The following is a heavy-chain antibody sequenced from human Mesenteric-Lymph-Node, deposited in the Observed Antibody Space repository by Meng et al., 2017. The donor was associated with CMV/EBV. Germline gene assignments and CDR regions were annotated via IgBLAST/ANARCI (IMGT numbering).Heavy chain of an antibody. D-gene: IGHD6-6*01. CDR1: GFTFTSYE. Sequence: GSLRLSCAASGFTFTSYEMNWVRQAPGKGLEYIGSIYYTGTTYYNPSLKSRVTISVDTSKNHFSLKLTSATAADTAVYYCTRSRSRWSSSSDNSMDVWGQGTTVTVSS. CDR2: IYYTGTT. V-gene: IGHV4-39*02. CDR3: TRSRSRWSSSSDNSMDV. J-gene: IGHJ6*02.